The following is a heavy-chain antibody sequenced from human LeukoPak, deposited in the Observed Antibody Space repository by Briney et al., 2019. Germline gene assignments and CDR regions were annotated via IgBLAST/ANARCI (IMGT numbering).Heavy chain of an antibody. CDR1: GYTLTELS. D-gene: IGHD2-15*01. V-gene: IGHV1-24*01. CDR2: FDPEDGET. Sequence: ASVKVSCKVSGYTLTELSMHWVRQAPGKGLEWMGGFDPEDGETIYAQKFQGRVTMTEDTSTDTAYMGLSSLRSEDTAVYYCATLARGYCSGGSCYSAFDIWGQGTMVTVSS. CDR3: ATLARGYCSGGSCYSAFDI. J-gene: IGHJ3*02.